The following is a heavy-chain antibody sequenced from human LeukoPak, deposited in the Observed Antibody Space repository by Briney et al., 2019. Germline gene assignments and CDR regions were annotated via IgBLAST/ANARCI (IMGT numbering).Heavy chain of an antibody. V-gene: IGHV5-51*01. D-gene: IGHD2-2*01. J-gene: IGHJ4*02. CDR1: GYSFASYW. Sequence: GESLKISCEGSGYSFASYWIGWVRQMPGKGLEWMGIIYPGGSDTRYSPSFQGQVTISADKSIATAYLQWSSLKASDTAMYYCARGNHCGSTSCALDYWGQGTLVTVSS. CDR2: IYPGGSDT. CDR3: ARGNHCGSTSCALDY.